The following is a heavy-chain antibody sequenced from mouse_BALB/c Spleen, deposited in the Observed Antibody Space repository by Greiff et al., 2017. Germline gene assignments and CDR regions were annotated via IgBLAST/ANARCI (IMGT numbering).Heavy chain of an antibody. CDR2: IDPANGNT. Sequence: VHVKQSGAELVKPGASVKLSCTASGFNIKDTYMHWVKQRPEQGLEWIGRIDPANGNTKYDPKFQGKATITADTSSNTAYLQLSSLTSEDTAVYYCARYYYGRSYSWFAYWGQGTLVTVSA. CDR1: GFNIKDTY. J-gene: IGHJ3*01. V-gene: IGHV14-3*02. D-gene: IGHD1-1*01. CDR3: ARYYYGRSYSWFAY.